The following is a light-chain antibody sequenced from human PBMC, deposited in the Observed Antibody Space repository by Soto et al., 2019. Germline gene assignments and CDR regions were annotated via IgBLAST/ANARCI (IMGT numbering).Light chain of an antibody. V-gene: IGLV2-8*01. CDR1: SSDVGAYKY. CDR3: TSYARSNIWV. CDR2: DVS. J-gene: IGLJ3*02. Sequence: QSALTQPPSASGSPGQSVTISCTGTSSDVGAYKYVSWYQQYPGKAPKLMIYDVSRRPSGVPDRFSGSKSGNTASLTVSGLQAEDEADYYCTSYARSNIWVFGGGTKRPS.